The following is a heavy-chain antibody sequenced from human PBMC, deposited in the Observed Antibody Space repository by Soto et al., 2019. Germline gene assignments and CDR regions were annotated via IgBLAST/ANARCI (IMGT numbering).Heavy chain of an antibody. D-gene: IGHD6-19*01. V-gene: IGHV4-59*01. CDR3: ARNWEVAGNNHYYYGMDV. Sequence: SETLSLTCTVSGGSISSYYWSWIRQPPGQGLEWIGYIYYSGSTKYNPSLKSRVTISVDTSKNQFSLKLSSVTAADTAVYYCARNWEVAGNNHYYYGMDVWGQGTTVTVSS. CDR1: GGSISSYY. J-gene: IGHJ6*02. CDR2: IYYSGST.